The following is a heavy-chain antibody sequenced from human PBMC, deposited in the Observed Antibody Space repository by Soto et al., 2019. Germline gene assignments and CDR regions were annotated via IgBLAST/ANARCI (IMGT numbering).Heavy chain of an antibody. Sequence: PSETLSLTCAVYSGSFSGYYWSWIRQPPGKGLEWIGEINHSGSTNYNPSLKSRVTISVDTSKNQFSLKLSSVTAADTAVYYCARRNGWFGELPENYYYYGMDVWGQGTTVTVSS. CDR3: ARRNGWFGELPENYYYYGMDV. J-gene: IGHJ6*02. V-gene: IGHV4-34*01. CDR2: INHSGST. D-gene: IGHD3-10*01. CDR1: SGSFSGYY.